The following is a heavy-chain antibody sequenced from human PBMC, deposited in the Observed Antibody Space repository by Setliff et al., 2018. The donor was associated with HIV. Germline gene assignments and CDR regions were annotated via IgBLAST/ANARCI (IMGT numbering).Heavy chain of an antibody. CDR2: VDPEDGKT. D-gene: IGHD2-15*01. Sequence: GPQVKVSCKASGYIFTDYYMHWVQQAPGKGLEWLGRVDPEDGKTIYAEKFQGRVTMTTATSSDTAYLYLSSLRSEDTAVYYCVTGEGLRFWGQGTLVTVSS. CDR1: GYIFTDYY. CDR3: VTGEGLRF. J-gene: IGHJ4*02. V-gene: IGHV1-69-2*01.